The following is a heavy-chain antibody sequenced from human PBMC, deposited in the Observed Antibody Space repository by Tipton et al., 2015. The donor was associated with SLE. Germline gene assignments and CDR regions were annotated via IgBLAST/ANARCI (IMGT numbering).Heavy chain of an antibody. Sequence: TLSLTCAVSGYPISSGDYWGWIRQPPGKGLEWIGRIYHSGSTYYNPSLKSRVTISVDTSKNQFSLKLSSVTAADTAVYYCARDQAGYSSSWYFDYWGQGTLVTVSS. CDR2: IYHSGST. J-gene: IGHJ4*02. D-gene: IGHD6-13*01. V-gene: IGHV4-38-2*02. CDR1: GYPISSGDY. CDR3: ARDQAGYSSSWYFDY.